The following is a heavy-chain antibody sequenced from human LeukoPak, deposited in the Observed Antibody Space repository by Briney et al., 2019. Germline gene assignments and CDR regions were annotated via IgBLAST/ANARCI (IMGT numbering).Heavy chain of an antibody. D-gene: IGHD2-2*01. Sequence: GGSLRLSCAASGFTFSSYWMSWVRQAPGKGLEWVSAISGSGGSTYYADSVKGRFTISRDNSKDTLYLQMNSLRAEDTAVYYCAKDAPVNIVVVPAANSWGQGTLVTVSS. CDR1: GFTFSSYW. CDR3: AKDAPVNIVVVPAANS. CDR2: ISGSGGST. V-gene: IGHV3-23*01. J-gene: IGHJ4*02.